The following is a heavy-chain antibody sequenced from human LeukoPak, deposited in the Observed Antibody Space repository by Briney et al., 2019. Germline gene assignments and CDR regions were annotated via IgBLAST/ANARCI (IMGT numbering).Heavy chain of an antibody. CDR2: IYYSGST. CDR1: GGSISSGDYY. Sequence: SQTLSLTCTVSGGSISSGDYYWSWIRQPPGKGLEWIGYIYYSGSTYYNPSLKSRVTISVDTSKNQFSLKLSSVTAADTAVYYCARGGYSGYDFFGWYYYGMDVWGQGTTVTVSS. CDR3: ARGGYSGYDFFGWYYYGMDV. D-gene: IGHD5-12*01. J-gene: IGHJ6*02. V-gene: IGHV4-30-4*01.